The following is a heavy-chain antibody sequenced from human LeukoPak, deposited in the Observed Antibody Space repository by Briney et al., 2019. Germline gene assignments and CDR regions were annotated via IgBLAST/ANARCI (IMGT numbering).Heavy chain of an antibody. Sequence: PGGSLRLSCAAFGFTFSNYDMNWVRQAPGKGLEWVSGISGSGVRTYYSDSMRGRFTISRDNSKNTLYLQMNSLRAEDTAVYYCAKFLPTHIVVANYYFDYWGQGTLVTVSS. J-gene: IGHJ4*02. CDR2: ISGSGVRT. CDR3: AKFLPTHIVVANYYFDY. V-gene: IGHV3-23*01. D-gene: IGHD2-21*01. CDR1: GFTFSNYD.